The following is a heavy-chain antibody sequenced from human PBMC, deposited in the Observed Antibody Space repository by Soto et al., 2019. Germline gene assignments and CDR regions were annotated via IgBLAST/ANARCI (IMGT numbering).Heavy chain of an antibody. CDR1: GYTFTSYG. CDR3: ARALSVDFWSGYENNWFDP. V-gene: IGHV1-18*01. Sequence: GASVKVSCKASGYTFTSYGISWVRQAPGQGLEWMGWISAYNGNTNYAQKLQGRVTMTTDTSTSTAYMELRSLRSDDTAVFYCARALSVDFWSGYENNWFDPWGQGTLVTVSS. CDR2: ISAYNGNT. D-gene: IGHD3-3*01. J-gene: IGHJ5*02.